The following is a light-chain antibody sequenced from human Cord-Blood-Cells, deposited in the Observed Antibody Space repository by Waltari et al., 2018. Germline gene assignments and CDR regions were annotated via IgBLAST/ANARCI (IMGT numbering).Light chain of an antibody. CDR3: SSYTSSSTNWV. V-gene: IGLV2-14*01. CDR2: DVS. Sequence: QSALTQPASVSGSPGQSITLSCTGTSRDVGGYNYVPWYQQHPGKAPKLMVYDVSKRPSGVSNRCSGSKSGNTASLTISGLQAEDEADYYCSSYTSSSTNWVFGGGTKLTVL. J-gene: IGLJ3*02. CDR1: SRDVGGYNY.